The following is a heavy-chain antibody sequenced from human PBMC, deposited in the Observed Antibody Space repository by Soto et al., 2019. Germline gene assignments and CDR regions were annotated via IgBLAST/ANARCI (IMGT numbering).Heavy chain of an antibody. Sequence: EVQLLESGGDLVQPGGSLRVSCAASGFMFSSHGMSWVRQAPGKGLEWVSSISSGGDLTYYADSVKGRFTVSRDNLKNTLSLQMDSLRAEDTDTYYCAKIGQIGNWFFDYCGQGTLVTVSS. CDR2: ISSGGDLT. J-gene: IGHJ4*02. CDR3: AKIGQIGNWFFDY. D-gene: IGHD1-1*01. CDR1: GFMFSSHG. V-gene: IGHV3-23*01.